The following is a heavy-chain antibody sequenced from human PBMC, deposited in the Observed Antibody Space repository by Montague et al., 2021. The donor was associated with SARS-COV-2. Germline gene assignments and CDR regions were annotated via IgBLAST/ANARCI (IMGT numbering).Heavy chain of an antibody. D-gene: IGHD4-23*01. CDR3: ARSYGTTVVTRAFDY. V-gene: IGHV2-70*01. Sequence: PALGKPTQTLTLTCTFSGFSLSTSGMCVSWIRQPPGKALEWLTLIDWDDDKYYSTPLKTRLTISKDTSKNQVVLTMTNMDPVDTATYYCARSYGTTVVTRAFDYWGQGTLVTVSS. CDR1: GFSLSTSGMC. CDR2: IDWDDDK. J-gene: IGHJ4*02.